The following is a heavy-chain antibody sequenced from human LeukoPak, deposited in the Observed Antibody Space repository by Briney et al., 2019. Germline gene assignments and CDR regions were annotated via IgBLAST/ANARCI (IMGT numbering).Heavy chain of an antibody. Sequence: SETLSLTCTVSGGSVSSDNYYWTWLRQPPGKGLQWIGYISYSGSTNYNPSLKSRVTISLHTSKNQFSLRLSSLTAADTAVYYCARRHYYNGRAYYFLDYWGQGTLVTVSS. V-gene: IGHV4-61*01. CDR3: ARRHYYNGRAYYFLDY. CDR1: GGSVSSDNYY. CDR2: ISYSGST. J-gene: IGHJ4*02. D-gene: IGHD3-22*01.